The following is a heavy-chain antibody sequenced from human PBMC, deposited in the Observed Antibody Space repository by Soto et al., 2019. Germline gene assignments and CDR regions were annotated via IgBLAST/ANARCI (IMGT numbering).Heavy chain of an antibody. CDR2: ISYDGNNK. V-gene: IGHV3-30*18. D-gene: IGHD2-21*01. Sequence: QVQLVESGGGVVQPGRSLRLSCAASGFTFSNYGMHWVRQAPGKGLEWVAVISYDGNNKYYADSVKGRFTISRDNSKNTIYLQMISLRAEDTGVFYWAKSGSYCFGFDYWGPGALVTGSS. J-gene: IGHJ4*02. CDR3: AKSGSYCFGFDY. CDR1: GFTFSNYG.